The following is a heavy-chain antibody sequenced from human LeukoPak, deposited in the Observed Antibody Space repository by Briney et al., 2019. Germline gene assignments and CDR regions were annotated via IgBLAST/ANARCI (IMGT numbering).Heavy chain of an antibody. D-gene: IGHD2-2*01. CDR2: INPNSGGT. CDR3: ARARGYCSSTSCLGHPNWFDP. Sequence: ASVKVSCKASGYTFTGYYMHWVRQAPGQGLEWMGWINPNSGGTNYAQKFQGWVTMTRDTSISTAYMELSRLRSDDTAMYYCARARGYCSSTSCLGHPNWFDPWGQGTLVTVSS. CDR1: GYTFTGYY. J-gene: IGHJ5*02. V-gene: IGHV1-2*04.